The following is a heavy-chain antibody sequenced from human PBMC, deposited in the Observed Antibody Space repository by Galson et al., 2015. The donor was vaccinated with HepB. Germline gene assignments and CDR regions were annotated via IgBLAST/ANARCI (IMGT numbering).Heavy chain of an antibody. Sequence: SLRLSCAASGFTFSSYAMHWVRQAPGKGLEWVAVISYDGSNKYYADSVKGRFTISRDNSKNTLYLQMNSLRAEDTAVYYCARAYIVVVVAEPPGYWGQGTLVTVSS. CDR1: GFTFSSYA. CDR3: ARAYIVVVVAEPPGY. CDR2: ISYDGSNK. J-gene: IGHJ4*02. D-gene: IGHD2-15*01. V-gene: IGHV3-30-3*01.